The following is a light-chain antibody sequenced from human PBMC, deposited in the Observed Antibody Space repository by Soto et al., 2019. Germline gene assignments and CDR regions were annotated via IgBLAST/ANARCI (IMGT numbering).Light chain of an antibody. CDR2: GAS. J-gene: IGKJ4*01. CDR3: LQVNSFPLS. Sequence: EIVLTQSPATLSVSPGERATLSCRASQSVSSNLAWYQQKPGQAPRLLVYGASTRATGIPARFSGSGSGTDFTLTITSLQPEDFATDYCLQVNSFPLSFGGGTKVDIK. V-gene: IGKV3-15*01. CDR1: QSVSSN.